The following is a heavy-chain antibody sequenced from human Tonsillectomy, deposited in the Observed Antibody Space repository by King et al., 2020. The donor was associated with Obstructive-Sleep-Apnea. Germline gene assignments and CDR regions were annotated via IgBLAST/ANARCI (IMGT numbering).Heavy chain of an antibody. D-gene: IGHD3-22*01. CDR1: GFTFADYS. V-gene: IGHV3-9*01. CDR3: AKDVYDSSGSGDY. J-gene: IGHJ4*02. CDR2: ISWYSGSI. Sequence: VQLVESGGGLVQPGRSLRLSCAASGFTFADYSMHWVRQAPGKGLEWVSGISWYSGSIGYSDSVKGRFTIDRDNAKNSLYLQRKRLRAEETALYYCAKDVYDSSGSGDYWGQGTLVTVSS.